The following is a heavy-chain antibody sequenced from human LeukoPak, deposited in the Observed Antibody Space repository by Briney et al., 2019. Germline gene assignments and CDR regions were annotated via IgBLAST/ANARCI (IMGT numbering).Heavy chain of an antibody. CDR3: ARESRREGYGFDY. J-gene: IGHJ4*02. CDR1: GFTVSSNY. V-gene: IGHV3-53*01. CDR2: IYSGGST. Sequence: GGSLRLSCAASGFTVSSNYMSGVRQAPGKGLEWVSIIYSGGSTYYADSVKGRFTISRDNSQNTLSLQMNSLRAEDTAVYYCARESRREGYGFDYWGQGTLVTVSS. D-gene: IGHD5-18*01.